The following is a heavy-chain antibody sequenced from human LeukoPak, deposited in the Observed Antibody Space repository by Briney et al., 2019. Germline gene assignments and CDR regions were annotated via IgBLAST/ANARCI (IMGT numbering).Heavy chain of an antibody. CDR2: IYTSGST. Sequence: PSETLSLTCTVSGGSISSYYWSWIRQPAGKGLEWIGRIYTSGSTNYNPSLKSRVTMSVDTSKNQFSLKLSSVTAADTAVYYCARYLAGAVVVEAFDIWGQGTMVTVSS. D-gene: IGHD2-2*01. J-gene: IGHJ3*02. V-gene: IGHV4-4*07. CDR3: ARYLAGAVVVEAFDI. CDR1: GGSISSYY.